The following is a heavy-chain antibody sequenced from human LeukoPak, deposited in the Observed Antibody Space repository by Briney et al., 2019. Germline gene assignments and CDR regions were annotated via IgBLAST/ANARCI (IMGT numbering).Heavy chain of an antibody. D-gene: IGHD6-13*01. CDR1: GSSINTPYC. V-gene: IGHV4-38-2*02. CDR3: ARDATIAAPLMS. Sequence: SETLSLTCTVSGSSINTPYCWAWIRQPPGEGLEWIGNIFHGVTTFYNPSLMNRVAISVDTSKDQFSLKLTSVTAADTAVYYCARDATIAAPLMSWGQGTLVIVSS. CDR2: IFHGVTT. J-gene: IGHJ4*02.